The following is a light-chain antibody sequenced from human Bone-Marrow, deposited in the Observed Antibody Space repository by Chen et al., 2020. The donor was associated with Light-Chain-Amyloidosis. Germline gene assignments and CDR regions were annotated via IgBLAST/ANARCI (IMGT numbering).Light chain of an antibody. CDR1: VLPTKL. J-gene: IGLJ2*01. CDR2: RET. CDR3: QSADSSGTYEVI. Sequence: SYELTQPPSVSVSPGQTARLTCSGDVLPTKLAYWYQQKPGQAPVLVIHRETERPSGISERVSGASAGTTATLTIRGVQAEDEADYHWQSADSSGTYEVIFGGGTKLTVL. V-gene: IGLV3-25*03.